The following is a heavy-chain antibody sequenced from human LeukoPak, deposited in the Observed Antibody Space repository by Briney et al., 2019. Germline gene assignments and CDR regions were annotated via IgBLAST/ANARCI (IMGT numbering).Heavy chain of an antibody. J-gene: IGHJ6*03. CDR3: ARGQIVVVPAAMQDYYYHYMDV. Sequence: ASVKVSCKASGYTFTAYYMHWVQQAPGQGLEWMGWIYPHSGGTNYAQKFQGRVTMTRDTSISTAYMELSRLRSDDTAVYYCARGQIVVVPAAMQDYYYHYMDVWGKGATVTISS. D-gene: IGHD2-2*01. V-gene: IGHV1-2*02. CDR2: IYPHSGGT. CDR1: GYTFTAYY.